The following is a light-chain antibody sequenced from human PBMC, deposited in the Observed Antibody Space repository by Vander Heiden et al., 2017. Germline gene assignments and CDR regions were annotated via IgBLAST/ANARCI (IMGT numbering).Light chain of an antibody. Sequence: EIVIQYPPAILVSPPGARAILSCRASQSVSCYVAWYQQKAGQAPRLLIYDASNRATGIPARFSGSGSGTDFTLTISSLEPEDFAVYYCQQRSNWLTFGGGTKVEIK. V-gene: IGKV3-11*01. CDR1: QSVSCY. J-gene: IGKJ4*02. CDR3: QQRSNWLT. CDR2: DAS.